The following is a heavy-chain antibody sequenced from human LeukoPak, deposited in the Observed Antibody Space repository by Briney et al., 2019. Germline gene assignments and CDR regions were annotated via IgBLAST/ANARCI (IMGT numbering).Heavy chain of an antibody. V-gene: IGHV5-51*01. J-gene: IGHJ4*02. D-gene: IGHD3-10*01. CDR3: AYGSYWYFDY. CDR1: GYRYTRDW. CDR2: IYPGDSDT. Sequence: GESRNISWKGSGYRYTRDWIGWARQMPGKGLEWMRIIYPGDSDTRYSPSFEGHVTISADKSISTAYLQWSSLKASDTALYYCAYGSYWYFDYWGQGTLVTVSS.